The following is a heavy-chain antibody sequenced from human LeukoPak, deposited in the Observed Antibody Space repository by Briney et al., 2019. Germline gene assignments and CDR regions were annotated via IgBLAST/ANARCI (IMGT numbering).Heavy chain of an antibody. CDR2: ISYDGSNK. CDR3: AKPYDSSGWIDY. D-gene: IGHD3-22*01. V-gene: IGHV3-30*18. Sequence: PGGSLRLSCAASGFPFKSYAMHWVRQAPGKGLEWVAVISYDGSNKYYADSVKGRFTISRDNSKNTLYLQMNSLRAEDTAVYYCAKPYDSSGWIDYWGQGTLVTVSS. J-gene: IGHJ4*02. CDR1: GFPFKSYA.